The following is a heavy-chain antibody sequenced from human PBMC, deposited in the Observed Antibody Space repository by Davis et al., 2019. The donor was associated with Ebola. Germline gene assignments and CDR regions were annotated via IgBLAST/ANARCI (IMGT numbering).Heavy chain of an antibody. CDR2: IKQDGSEK. V-gene: IGHV3-7*01. CDR3: AREGVQGVIVY. J-gene: IGHJ4*02. CDR1: GFTFSSHW. D-gene: IGHD3-10*01. Sequence: GESLKISCAASGFTFSSHWMSWVRQAPGKGLEWVANIKQDGSEKYYVDSVKGRFTISRDNAKNSLYLQMNSLRAEDTAVYYCAREGVQGVIVYWGQGTLVTVSS.